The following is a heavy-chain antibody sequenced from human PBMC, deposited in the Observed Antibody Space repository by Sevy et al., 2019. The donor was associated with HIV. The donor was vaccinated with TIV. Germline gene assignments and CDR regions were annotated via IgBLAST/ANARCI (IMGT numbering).Heavy chain of an antibody. D-gene: IGHD1-26*01. Sequence: GGSLRLSCEASGFTFSSYWMSWVRQAPGKGLDWVALISHDGINEYYADSVKGRFTISRDNSKNTVYLEMNSLRNEDTAIYFCANAYSGSYSHSYLYALDVWGQGTTVTVSS. CDR2: ISHDGINE. CDR3: ANAYSGSYSHSYLYALDV. CDR1: GFTFSSYW. J-gene: IGHJ6*02. V-gene: IGHV3-30*18.